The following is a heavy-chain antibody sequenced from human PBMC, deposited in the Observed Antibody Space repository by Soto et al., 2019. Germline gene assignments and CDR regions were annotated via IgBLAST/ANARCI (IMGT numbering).Heavy chain of an antibody. Sequence: QVQLVQSGAEVKKPGSSLKLSCRASGGSFTSYSISWLRQAPGQGLGWMGGIIPVFGTTSYAQRLQGRVTITADESTSTAYLDLSSLISEDTAVYYCARDPRIYCTSSSCHSYFDSWGQGTLVTVSS. V-gene: IGHV1-69*01. CDR1: GGSFTSYS. J-gene: IGHJ4*02. CDR2: IIPVFGTT. D-gene: IGHD2-2*01. CDR3: ARDPRIYCTSSSCHSYFDS.